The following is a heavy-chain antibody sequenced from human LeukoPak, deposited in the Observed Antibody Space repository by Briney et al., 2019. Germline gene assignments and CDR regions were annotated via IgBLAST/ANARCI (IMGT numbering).Heavy chain of an antibody. Sequence: GESLKISCQGSGYNFPIYWIGWVRQMPGQGLEWMGIIYPDDSNTIYGPSFQGQVTISADKSINTAYLQWGSLKASDNAMYYCAAPGATGKSKGAFDIWGQGTTVTVSS. CDR2: IYPDDSNT. V-gene: IGHV5-51*01. D-gene: IGHD1-1*01. CDR1: GYNFPIYW. J-gene: IGHJ3*02. CDR3: AAPGATGKSKGAFDI.